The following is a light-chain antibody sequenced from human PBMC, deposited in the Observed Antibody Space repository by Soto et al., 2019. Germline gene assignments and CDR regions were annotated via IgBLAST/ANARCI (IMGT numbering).Light chain of an antibody. Sequence: DIQMTQSPSSLSASVGDRVTITCRASQSISSYLNWYQQKPGKAPKLLIYAASSLQSGVPSRFRGSGSWTDFTITISSLQPEDFSTYYCQQSYSPPHFGPGTKVDIK. V-gene: IGKV1-39*01. CDR3: QQSYSPPH. CDR1: QSISSY. J-gene: IGKJ3*01. CDR2: AAS.